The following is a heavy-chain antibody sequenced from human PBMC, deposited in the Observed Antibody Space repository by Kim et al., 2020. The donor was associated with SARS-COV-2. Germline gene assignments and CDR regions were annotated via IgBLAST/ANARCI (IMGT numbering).Heavy chain of an antibody. D-gene: IGHD2-2*01. CDR1: GFTFSSYA. J-gene: IGHJ4*02. V-gene: IGHV3-23*01. CDR3: AKVMVVDIVVVPAAMKRGGVDY. CDR2: ISGSGGST. Sequence: GGSLRLSCAASGFTFSSYAMSWVRQAPGKGLEWVSAISGSGGSTYYADSVKGRFTISRDNSKNTLYLQMNSLRAEDTAVYYCAKVMVVDIVVVPAAMKRGGVDYWGQGTLVTVSS.